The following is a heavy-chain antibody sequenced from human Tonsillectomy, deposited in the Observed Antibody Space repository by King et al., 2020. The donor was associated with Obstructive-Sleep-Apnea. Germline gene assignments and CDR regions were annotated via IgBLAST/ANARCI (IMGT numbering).Heavy chain of an antibody. Sequence: VQLVESGGNLVQPGGSLRLSCEASGFTFSDYWMSWVRQAPGKGPEWVANIRQDGGEKNYWDSVRGRFTISRDNAKKSLYLQMNSLRAEDTAVYYCVHRGGLASNRPVYFDHWGLGALVTVSS. CDR2: IRQDGGEK. J-gene: IGHJ4*02. CDR1: GFTFSDYW. CDR3: VHRGGLASNRPVYFDH. D-gene: IGHD1-14*01. V-gene: IGHV3-7*03.